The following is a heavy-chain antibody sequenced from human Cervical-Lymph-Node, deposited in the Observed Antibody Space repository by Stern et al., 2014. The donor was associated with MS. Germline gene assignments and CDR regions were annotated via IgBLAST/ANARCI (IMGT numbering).Heavy chain of an antibody. Sequence: QLQLQESGPGLVRPSETLSLTCTASGDSVSSEDYYWSWIRQSPGKDLEWIGYIYYRGRPNSNPSLKSRLTISIDPPKNLSPLKLISGTAADTAVYYCARSGYYGIDVWGQGTTVIVSS. CDR1: GDSVSSEDYY. CDR2: IYYRGRP. CDR3: ARSGYYGIDV. D-gene: IGHD1-26*01. V-gene: IGHV4-61*08. J-gene: IGHJ6*02.